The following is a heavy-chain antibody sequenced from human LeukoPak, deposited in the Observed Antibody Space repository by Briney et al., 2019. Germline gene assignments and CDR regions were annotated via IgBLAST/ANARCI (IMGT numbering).Heavy chain of an antibody. CDR2: IYYSGGT. J-gene: IGHJ4*02. V-gene: IGHV4-59*01. CDR3: ARGRAADDFWSGYSFDY. CDR1: GGSISSYY. Sequence: SETLSLTCTVSGGSISSYYWSWIRQPPGKGLEWIGYIYYSGGTNYNPSLKSRVTIPVDTSKNQFSLKLSSVTAADTAVYYCARGRAADDFWSGYSFDYWGQGTLVTVSS. D-gene: IGHD3-3*01.